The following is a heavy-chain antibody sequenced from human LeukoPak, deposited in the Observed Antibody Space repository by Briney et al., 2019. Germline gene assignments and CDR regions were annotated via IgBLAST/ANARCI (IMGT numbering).Heavy chain of an antibody. D-gene: IGHD6-19*01. V-gene: IGHV3-7*01. Sequence: GSLRLSCAASGFSFSNHYMRWIRQAPGKGLEWVANINEDGSNKWHLGSVKGRFTVSRDNARNALYLQMNSLRVEDTAVYYCTRVIVAVPGYFDYFDFWGQGALVTVSP. CDR3: TRVIVAVPGYFDYFDF. CDR1: GFSFSNHY. J-gene: IGHJ4*02. CDR2: INEDGSNK.